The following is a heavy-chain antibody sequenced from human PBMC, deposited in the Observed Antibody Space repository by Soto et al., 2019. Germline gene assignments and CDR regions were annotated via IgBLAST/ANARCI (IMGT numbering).Heavy chain of an antibody. CDR1: GYSFTSYW. Sequence: GESLKISCKGSGYSFTSYWIGWVRQMLGKGLEWMGIIYPGDSDTRYSPSFQGQVTISADKSISTAYLQWSSLKASDTAMYYCARLRWGYCSSTSCYYYYGMDVWGQGTTVTVSS. V-gene: IGHV5-51*01. CDR2: IYPGDSDT. D-gene: IGHD2-2*01. CDR3: ARLRWGYCSSTSCYYYYGMDV. J-gene: IGHJ6*02.